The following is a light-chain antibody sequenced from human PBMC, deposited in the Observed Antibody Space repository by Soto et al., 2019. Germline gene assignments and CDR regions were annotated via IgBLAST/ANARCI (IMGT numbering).Light chain of an antibody. CDR1: QSVLYNSNSKNY. Sequence: DVVMTQSPDSLAVSLGERATINCKSSQSVLYNSNSKNYLAWYQQKVGQPPKLLIYWASTRESGVPDRFSGSGSGTDFTLTISSLQAEDVAVYYCQQYYSPPLTFGGATKVDIK. J-gene: IGKJ4*01. V-gene: IGKV4-1*01. CDR2: WAS. CDR3: QQYYSPPLT.